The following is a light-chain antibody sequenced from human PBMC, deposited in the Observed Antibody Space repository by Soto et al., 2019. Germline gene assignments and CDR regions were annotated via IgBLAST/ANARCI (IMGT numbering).Light chain of an antibody. CDR2: DAS. V-gene: IGKV3-11*01. J-gene: IGKJ4*01. CDR1: QSVNNY. Sequence: EIVLTQSPATLSLSPGERATLSCRASQSVNNYLPWYQQKPGQAPRLLIYDASSRATDIPARFSGSGSGTDFTLTISSLEPEDFATYYCHQRSNWPLTFGGGTKVDIK. CDR3: HQRSNWPLT.